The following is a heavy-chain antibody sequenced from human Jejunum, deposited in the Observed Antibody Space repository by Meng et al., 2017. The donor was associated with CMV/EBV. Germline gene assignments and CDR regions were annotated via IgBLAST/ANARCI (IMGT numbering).Heavy chain of an antibody. CDR3: GRDLTGSRDF. CDR2: IDNYGPIT. Sequence: EVQLVESGGALIQLGGPLRLSGVGSGVTFGDYWMNWVRQVPGEGLVWVSRIDNYGPITSYADSVKGRFTISRDNAKNTLYLQMNSLRADDSAVYYCGRDLTGSRDFWGQGTLVTVSS. V-gene: IGHV3-74*03. J-gene: IGHJ4*02. D-gene: IGHD1-26*01. CDR1: GVTFGDYW.